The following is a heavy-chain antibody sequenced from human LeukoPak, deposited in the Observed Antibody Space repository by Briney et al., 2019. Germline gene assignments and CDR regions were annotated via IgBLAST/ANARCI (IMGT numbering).Heavy chain of an antibody. J-gene: IGHJ4*02. CDR1: GFTFSSYS. CDR3: ARERSGSYYYFDY. Sequence: RGSLRLSCAASGFTFSSYSMNWVRQAPGKGLEWVSSISSSSSYIYYADSVKGRFTISRDNAKNSLYLQMNSLRAEDTAVYYCARERSGSYYYFDYWGQGTLVTVSS. D-gene: IGHD1-26*01. V-gene: IGHV3-21*01. CDR2: ISSSSSYI.